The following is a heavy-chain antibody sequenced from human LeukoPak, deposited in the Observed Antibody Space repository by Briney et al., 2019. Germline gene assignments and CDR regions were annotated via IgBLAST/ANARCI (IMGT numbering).Heavy chain of an antibody. CDR1: GGTFSAYA. CDR3: ARGPVYYDSGSYYPLSR. CDR2: IIPMYETT. D-gene: IGHD3-22*01. V-gene: IGHV1-69*05. J-gene: IGHJ4*02. Sequence: SVKVSCKASGGTFSAYATSWVRQAPGRGLEWMGGIIPMYETTKYAQNFQGRVTITTNEATNTAYMELTSLRSDDTAVYYCARGPVYYDSGSYYPLSRWGQGTLITVSS.